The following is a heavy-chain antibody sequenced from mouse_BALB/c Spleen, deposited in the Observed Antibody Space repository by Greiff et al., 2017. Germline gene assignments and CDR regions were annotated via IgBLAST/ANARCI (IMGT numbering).Heavy chain of an antibody. Sequence: EVQLQQSGPGLVKPSQSLSLTCTVTGYSITSDYAWNWIRQFPGNKLEWMGYISYSGSTSYNPSLKSRISITRDTSKNQFFLQLNSVTTEDTATYYCARFWAYAMDYWGQGTSVTVSS. J-gene: IGHJ4*01. CDR3: ARFWAYAMDY. D-gene: IGHD4-1*01. V-gene: IGHV3-2*02. CDR1: GYSITSDYA. CDR2: ISYSGST.